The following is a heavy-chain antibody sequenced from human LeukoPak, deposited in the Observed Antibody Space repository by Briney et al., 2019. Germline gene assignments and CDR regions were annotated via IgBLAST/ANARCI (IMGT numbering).Heavy chain of an antibody. CDR3: ARDTYNYDDSDYYEDVFDS. CDR1: GGSISNHY. J-gene: IGHJ3*02. D-gene: IGHD3-22*01. CDR2: ISHSGRT. V-gene: IGHV4-59*11. Sequence: SETLSLTCTVSGGSISNHYWSWIRQPPGKGLEWIGYISHSGRTNSNPSLRSRVTISVDTSKNQFSLKLNSVTAADTALYYWARDTYNYDDSDYYEDVFDSWGRGTMVTVSS.